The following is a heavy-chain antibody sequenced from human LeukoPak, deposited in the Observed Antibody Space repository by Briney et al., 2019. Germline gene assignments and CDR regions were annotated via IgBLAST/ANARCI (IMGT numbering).Heavy chain of an antibody. CDR1: GYTFTGYY. D-gene: IGHD6-13*01. J-gene: IGHJ6*02. CDR3: ARDMAVRSSSWYIYYYYYGMDV. Sequence: ASVKVSCTASGYTFTGYYMHWVRQAPGQGLEWMGWINPNSGGTNYAQKFQGWVTMTRDTSISTAYMELSRLRSDDTAVYYCARDMAVRSSSWYIYYYYYGMDVWGQGTTVTVSS. CDR2: INPNSGGT. V-gene: IGHV1-2*04.